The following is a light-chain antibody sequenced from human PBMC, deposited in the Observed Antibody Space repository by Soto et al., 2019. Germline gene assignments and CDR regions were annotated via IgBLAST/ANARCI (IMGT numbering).Light chain of an antibody. J-gene: IGLJ3*02. CDR2: EVS. CDR3: SSYAGSNNLGV. Sequence: QSALTQPPSASGSRGQSVTISCTGTSSDVGGYNYVSWYQQHPGKAPKLMIYEVSKRPSGVPDRFSGSKSGNTASLTVSGLPPEDEADSYCSSYAGSNNLGVFGGGTKVTVL. CDR1: SSDVGGYNY. V-gene: IGLV2-8*01.